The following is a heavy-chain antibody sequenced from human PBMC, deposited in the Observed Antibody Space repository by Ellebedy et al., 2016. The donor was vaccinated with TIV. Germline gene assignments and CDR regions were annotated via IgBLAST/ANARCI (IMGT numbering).Heavy chain of an antibody. J-gene: IGHJ4*02. D-gene: IGHD1-26*01. Sequence: ASVKVSXXASAYTFTSYYMHWVRQAPGQGLEWMGIINPSGGSTSYAQKFHGRVTMTRDTSTSTVYMELSSLRSEDTAVYYCAREIIVGATDLGYWGQGTLVTVSS. CDR2: INPSGGST. V-gene: IGHV1-46*01. CDR3: AREIIVGATDLGY. CDR1: AYTFTSYY.